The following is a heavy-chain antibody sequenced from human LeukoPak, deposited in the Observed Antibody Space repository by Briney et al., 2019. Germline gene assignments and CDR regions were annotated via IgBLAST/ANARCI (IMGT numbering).Heavy chain of an antibody. Sequence: GGSLRLSCAASGFTFSDYSMNWVRQAPGKGLEWVSSISRSSSYIYYADSVKGRFTISRGNAKNSLYLQMNSLRAADTAVYYCASEGYCTSTSCYASGGVQYWGQGTLVTVSS. CDR2: ISRSSSYI. CDR3: ASEGYCTSTSCYASGGVQY. CDR1: GFTFSDYS. V-gene: IGHV3-21*01. J-gene: IGHJ4*02. D-gene: IGHD2-2*01.